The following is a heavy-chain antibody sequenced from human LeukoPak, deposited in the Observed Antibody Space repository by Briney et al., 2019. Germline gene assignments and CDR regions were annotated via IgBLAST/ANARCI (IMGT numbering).Heavy chain of an antibody. V-gene: IGHV4-59*01. Sequence: SETLSLTCTVSGDSISSYYWSWIRQPPGKGLECIGYIYYSGSTKYNPSLKSRVTISVDTSKNQFSLKLSSVTAVDTAVYYCARVSVQMYIDDWGQGTLVTVSS. CDR1: GDSISSYY. J-gene: IGHJ4*02. D-gene: IGHD5-24*01. CDR3: ARVSVQMYIDD. CDR2: IYYSGST.